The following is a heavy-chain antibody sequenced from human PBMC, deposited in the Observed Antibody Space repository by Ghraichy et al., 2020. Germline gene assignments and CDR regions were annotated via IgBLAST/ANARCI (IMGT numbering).Heavy chain of an antibody. CDR1: GGTFNRYL. Sequence: SVKVSCKASGGTFNRYLITWVRQAPGQGLEWMGGIIPVFGTPKYGPKFQGRITITADDSTSTGYLELSNLKSEDSAVYYCANTVELGEYFYYMDVWGEGTAVTVSS. CDR2: IIPVFGTP. V-gene: IGHV1-69*13. J-gene: IGHJ6*03. CDR3: ANTVELGEYFYYMDV. D-gene: IGHD1-1*01.